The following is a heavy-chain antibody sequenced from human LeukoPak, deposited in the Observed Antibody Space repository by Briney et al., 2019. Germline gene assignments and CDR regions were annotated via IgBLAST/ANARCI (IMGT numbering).Heavy chain of an antibody. CDR2: IWYDGSNK. CDR1: GFTFSSYG. Sequence: PGRSLRLSCAASGFTFSSYGMHWVRQAPGKGLEWVAVIWYDGSNKYYADSVKGRFTISRDNSKNTPYLQMNSLRAEDTAVYYCARGGAYYDPLDYWGQGTLVTVSS. D-gene: IGHD3-22*01. CDR3: ARGGAYYDPLDY. V-gene: IGHV3-33*01. J-gene: IGHJ4*02.